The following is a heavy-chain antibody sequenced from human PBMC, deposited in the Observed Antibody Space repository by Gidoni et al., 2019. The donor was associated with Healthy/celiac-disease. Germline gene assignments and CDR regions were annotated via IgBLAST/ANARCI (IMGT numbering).Heavy chain of an antibody. CDR1: GFTFSSHG. CDR2: IACDGSNK. J-gene: IGHJ4*02. CDR3: AKDPCGGSCYSFGY. Sequence: QVQLVESGGGVVQPGRYLRLSCAASGFTFSSHGMPWVRQATGKGLEWVAVIACDGSNKYYDESVKGLFTISRGNSKNTLVLQMNSLRAEDKAVYYCAKDPCGGSCYSFGYWGQGTLVTVSS. D-gene: IGHD2-15*01. V-gene: IGHV3-30*18.